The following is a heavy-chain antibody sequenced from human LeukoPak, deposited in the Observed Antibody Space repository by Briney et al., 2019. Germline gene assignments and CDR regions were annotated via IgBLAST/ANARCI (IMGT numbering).Heavy chain of an antibody. J-gene: IGHJ4*02. V-gene: IGHV4-34*01. D-gene: IGHD2/OR15-2a*01. Sequence: PSETLFLTCAVYGGSFSGYYWSWIRQPPGKGLEWIGEINHSGSTNHNPSLKSRVTMSIDRSKNHFSLKLSSVTAADTAVYYCARPHSTFLDQDAAYYFDYWGQGTLVIVSS. CDR1: GGSFSGYY. CDR3: ARPHSTFLDQDAAYYFDY. CDR2: INHSGST.